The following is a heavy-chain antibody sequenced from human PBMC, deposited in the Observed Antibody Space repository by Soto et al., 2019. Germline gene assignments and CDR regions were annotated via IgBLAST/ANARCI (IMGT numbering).Heavy chain of an antibody. CDR1: GGYIRSYY. CDR2: IYYSEST. D-gene: IGHD3-22*01. Sequence: VTRSQTCIVSGGYIRSYYWSWIRQPPEKGLEWIGYIYYSESTNYNPSLKSRVTISVDTSKTQFSLKLSSVTAADTAVYYCARATYYYDSSGYPLLYYWAQGSLVIGS. V-gene: IGHV4-59*01. J-gene: IGHJ4*02. CDR3: ARATYYYDSSGYPLLYY.